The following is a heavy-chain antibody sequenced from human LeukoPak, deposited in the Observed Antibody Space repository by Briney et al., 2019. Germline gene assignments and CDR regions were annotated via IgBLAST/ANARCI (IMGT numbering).Heavy chain of an antibody. J-gene: IGHJ4*02. Sequence: GASVKVSCKASGYAFTGYYMHWVRQATGQGLEWMGRINPNSGGTNYAQKYQGRVTMTRDTSISTAYMELSRLRSDDTAVYYCARPKYYYDSSGQHYYFDYWGQGTLVTVSS. V-gene: IGHV1-2*06. D-gene: IGHD3-22*01. CDR3: ARPKYYYDSSGQHYYFDY. CDR1: GYAFTGYY. CDR2: INPNSGGT.